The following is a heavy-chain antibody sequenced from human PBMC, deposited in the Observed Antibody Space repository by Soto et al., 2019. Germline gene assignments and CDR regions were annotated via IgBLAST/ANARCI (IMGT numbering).Heavy chain of an antibody. J-gene: IGHJ5*02. Sequence: PSETLSLTCTVSGGSISSGGYYWSWIRQHPGKGLEWIGSSYYTGSTYYNPSLKRRVTISVDTSMNQFSLKLTSVTAADTAVYYCVLITSWSAPGGQGPXV. D-gene: IGHD3-16*01. V-gene: IGHV4-31*03. CDR2: SYYTGST. CDR3: VLITSWSAP. CDR1: GGSISSGGYY.